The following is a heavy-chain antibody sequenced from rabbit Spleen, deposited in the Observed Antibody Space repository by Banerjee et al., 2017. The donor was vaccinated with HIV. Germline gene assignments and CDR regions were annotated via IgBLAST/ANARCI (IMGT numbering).Heavy chain of an antibody. CDR3: ARDQGTSFSTYGMDL. J-gene: IGHJ6*01. CDR1: GFTLSSYW. D-gene: IGHD1-1*01. V-gene: IGHV1S40*01. Sequence: QSLEESGGGLVKPGASLTLSCKASGFTLSSYWMCWVRQAPGKGLEWIACIYAGSSDSTYSATWARGRFTISKTSSTTVTLQMTSLTVADTATYFCARDQGTSFSTYGMDLWGPGTLVTVS. CDR2: IYAGSSDST.